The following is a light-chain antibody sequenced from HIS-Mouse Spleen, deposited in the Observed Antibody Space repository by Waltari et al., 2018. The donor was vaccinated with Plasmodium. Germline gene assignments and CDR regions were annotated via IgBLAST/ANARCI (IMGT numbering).Light chain of an antibody. CDR3: QQSYSTPWT. CDR2: AAS. J-gene: IGKJ1*01. V-gene: IGKV1-39*01. Sequence: DIQMTHSPSSLSASVGDRVTLTCRASQSISSYLNWYQQKPGKAPKLLIYAASSLQSGVPSRFSGSGSGTDFTLTISSLQPEDFATYYCQQSYSTPWTFGQGTKVEIK. CDR1: QSISSY.